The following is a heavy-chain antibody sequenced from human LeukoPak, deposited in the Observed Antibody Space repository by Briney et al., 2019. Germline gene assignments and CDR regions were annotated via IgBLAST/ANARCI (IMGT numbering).Heavy chain of an antibody. CDR1: GYTFTSYA. J-gene: IGHJ3*02. V-gene: IGHV7-4-1*02. Sequence: ASVKVSCKASGYTFTSYAMNWVRQAPGQGLEWMGWINTNTGNPTYAQGFTGRFVFSLDTSVSTVYLQISSLKAEDTAVYYCAKQLTTVADHDAFDIWGQGTMATVSS. CDR3: AKQLTTVADHDAFDI. D-gene: IGHD4-23*01. CDR2: INTNTGNP.